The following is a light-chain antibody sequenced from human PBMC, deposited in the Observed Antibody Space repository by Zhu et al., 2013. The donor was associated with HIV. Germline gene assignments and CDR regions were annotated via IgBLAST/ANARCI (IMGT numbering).Light chain of an antibody. CDR3: HQRSNWPPIT. Sequence: EIVLTQSPVTLSLSPGERATLSCRASQTVSSHLDWYQHKPGQAPRLLIYDASNRATGIPARFSGSGSGTDFTLTISGLEPEDFAVYYCHQRSNWPPITFGQGTRLEIK. J-gene: IGKJ5*01. CDR2: DAS. CDR1: QTVSSH. V-gene: IGKV3-11*01.